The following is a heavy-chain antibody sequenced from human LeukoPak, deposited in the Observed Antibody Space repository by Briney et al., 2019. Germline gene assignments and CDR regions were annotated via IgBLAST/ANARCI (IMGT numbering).Heavy chain of an antibody. V-gene: IGHV4-4*07. CDR3: ARASGAYDSSGYVSEYFQH. CDR2: IYTSGSS. D-gene: IGHD3-22*01. J-gene: IGHJ1*01. CDR1: GGSISSYY. Sequence: SETLSLTCTVSGGSISSYYWSWIRQPAGKGLEWIGRIYTSGSSTYNPSLKGRVTMSLDTPKNQFSLKLSSVTAADTAVYYWARASGAYDSSGYVSEYFQHWGQGTLVTVSS.